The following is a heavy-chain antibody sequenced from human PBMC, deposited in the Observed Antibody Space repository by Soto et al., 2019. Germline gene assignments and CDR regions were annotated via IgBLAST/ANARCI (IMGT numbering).Heavy chain of an antibody. D-gene: IGHD5-18*01. V-gene: IGHV4-38-2*01. J-gene: IGHJ4*02. CDR1: GYSISSGYY. CDR2: IYHSGST. Sequence: PSETLSLTCAVSGYSISSGYYWGWIRQPPGKGLEWIGSIYHSGSTNYNPSLKSRVTISVDTSKNQFSLKLSSVTAADTAVYYCARVDDRLYSYGQIDYWGQGTLVTVSS. CDR3: ARVDDRLYSYGQIDY.